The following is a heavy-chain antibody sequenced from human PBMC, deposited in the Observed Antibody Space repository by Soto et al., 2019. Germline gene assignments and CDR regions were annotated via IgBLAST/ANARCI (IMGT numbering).Heavy chain of an antibody. CDR3: ARGYDSSGYRYYYYGMDV. Sequence: ASVNVSCKASGGTFGSYALCWVRHAPGQGLEWMGGIIPIFGTANYAQKFQGRVTITADESTSTAYMELSSLRSEDTAVYYCARGYDSSGYRYYYYGMDVSGQGTTVTVS. V-gene: IGHV1-69*13. CDR1: GGTFGSYA. D-gene: IGHD3-22*01. J-gene: IGHJ6*02. CDR2: IIPIFGTA.